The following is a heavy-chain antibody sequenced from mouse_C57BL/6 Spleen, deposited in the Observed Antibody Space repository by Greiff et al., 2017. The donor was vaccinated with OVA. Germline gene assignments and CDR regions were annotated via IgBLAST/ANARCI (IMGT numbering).Heavy chain of an antibody. Sequence: DVKLQESGGGLVQPGGSMKLSCVASGFTFSHYWMNWVRQSPEKGLEWVAQIRLKSDNYATHYAESVKGRFTISRDDSKSSVYLQMNNLRAENTGIYYDAVWYWYFDVWGTGTTVTVSS. J-gene: IGHJ1*03. CDR3: AVWYWYFDV. CDR1: GFTFSHYW. D-gene: IGHD1-1*02. V-gene: IGHV6-3*01. CDR2: IRLKSDNYAT.